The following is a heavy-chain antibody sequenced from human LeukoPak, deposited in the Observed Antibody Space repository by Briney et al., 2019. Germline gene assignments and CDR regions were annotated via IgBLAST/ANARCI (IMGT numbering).Heavy chain of an antibody. CDR3: ARGKRSGQKGYYYYYGMDV. V-gene: IGHV1-2*02. CDR2: INPNSGGT. Sequence: ASVKVSCKASGYTLTGYYMHWVRQAPGQGLEWMGWINPNSGGTNYAQKFQGRVTMTRDTSISTAYMELSRLRSDDTAVYYCARGKRSGQKGYYYYYGMDVWGQGTTVTVSS. CDR1: GYTLTGYY. D-gene: IGHD6-19*01. J-gene: IGHJ6*02.